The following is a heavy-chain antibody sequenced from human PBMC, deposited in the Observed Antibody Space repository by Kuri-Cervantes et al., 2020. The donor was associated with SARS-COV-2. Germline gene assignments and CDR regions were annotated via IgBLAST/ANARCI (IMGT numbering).Heavy chain of an antibody. V-gene: IGHV3-23*01. CDR1: GFTFSSYA. Sequence: GGSLRLSCAASGFTFSSYAMSWVRQAPGKGLEWVSAISVSGGSTYYEDSVKGRFTISRDNSKNTLYLQMNSLRAEDTAVYYYAKDTEYSSGWYYFDYWGQGTLVTVSS. CDR3: AKDTEYSSGWYYFDY. CDR2: ISVSGGST. D-gene: IGHD6-19*01. J-gene: IGHJ4*02.